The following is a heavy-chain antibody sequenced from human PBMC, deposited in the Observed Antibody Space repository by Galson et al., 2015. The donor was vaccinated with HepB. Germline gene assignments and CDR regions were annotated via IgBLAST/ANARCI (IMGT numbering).Heavy chain of an antibody. CDR1: GFTFSSYW. CDR3: AKGETLETYYYDSSGYTACDY. CDR2: INSDGSST. V-gene: IGHV3-74*01. Sequence: SLRLSCAASGFTFSSYWMHWVRQAPGKGLVWVSRINSDGSSTSYADSVKGRFTISRDNAKNTLYLQMNSLRAEDTAVYYCAKGETLETYYYDSSGYTACDYWGQGTLVTVSS. D-gene: IGHD3-22*01. J-gene: IGHJ4*02.